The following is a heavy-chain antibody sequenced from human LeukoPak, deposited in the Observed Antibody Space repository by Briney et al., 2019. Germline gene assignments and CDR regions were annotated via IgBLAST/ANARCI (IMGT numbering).Heavy chain of an antibody. CDR2: IDTSSSTI. Sequence: GGSLRLSCAASGFTFSSYSMNWVRQAPGKGLEWVSYIDTSSSTIYYADSVRGRFTISRDNAKSSLYLQMNSLRDEDTAVYYCARRGTSSSWAHFDYWGQGTLVTVSS. V-gene: IGHV3-48*02. D-gene: IGHD6-13*01. CDR3: ARRGTSSSWAHFDY. CDR1: GFTFSSYS. J-gene: IGHJ4*02.